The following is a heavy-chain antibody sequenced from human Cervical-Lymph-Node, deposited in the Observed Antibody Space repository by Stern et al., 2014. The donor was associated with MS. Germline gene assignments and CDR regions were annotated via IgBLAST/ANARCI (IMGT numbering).Heavy chain of an antibody. CDR3: SRDADGYSLVFGY. CDR2: IHNSGTT. D-gene: IGHD5-24*01. Sequence: QLQLQESGPGLVKPSQTLSLTCAVSGGSISSAEYYWSWLRQSPGKGLEWIGCIHNSGTTYYNPSLKSRVTISVDTSKNQFSLKLRSVTAADTAVYYCSRDADGYSLVFGYWGRGTLVTVSS. V-gene: IGHV4-30-4*01. J-gene: IGHJ4*02. CDR1: GGSISSAEYY.